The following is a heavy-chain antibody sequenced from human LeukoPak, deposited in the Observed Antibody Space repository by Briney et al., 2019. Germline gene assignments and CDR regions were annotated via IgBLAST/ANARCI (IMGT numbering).Heavy chain of an antibody. CDR2: ISSSSSAI. V-gene: IGHV3-48*01. CDR3: ARGGAARSDY. J-gene: IGHJ4*02. D-gene: IGHD6-6*01. Sequence: AGGSLRLSCAASGFTLSNYGMNWVRQAPGKGLEWVSYISSSSSAINYADSVKGRFTISRDNGKNSLYLQMNSLRVEDTAVYYCARGGAARSDYWGQGTLVTVSS. CDR1: GFTLSNYG.